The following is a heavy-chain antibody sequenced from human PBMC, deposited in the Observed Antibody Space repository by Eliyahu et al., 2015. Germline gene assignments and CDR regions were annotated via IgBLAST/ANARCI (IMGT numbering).Heavy chain of an antibody. CDR2: IRYDGSNK. CDR3: AKFTPLRGVNDAFDI. D-gene: IGHD3-3*01. V-gene: IGHV3-30*02. CDR1: GFXFXAIG. Sequence: QVQLVESGGGVVQPGGSLRLSCXASGFXFXAIGMHWVRQAPGKGLEGVAFIRYDGSNKYYADSVKGRFTISRDNSKNTLYLQMNSLRAEDTAVYYCAKFTPLRGVNDAFDIWGQGTMVTVSS. J-gene: IGHJ3*02.